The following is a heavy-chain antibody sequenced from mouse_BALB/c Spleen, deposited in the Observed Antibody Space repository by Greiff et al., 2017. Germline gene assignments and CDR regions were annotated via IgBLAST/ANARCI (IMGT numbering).Heavy chain of an antibody. CDR1: GYSITSDYA. Sequence: EVQLQQSGPGLVKPSQSLSLTCTVTGYSITSDYAWNWIRQFPGNKLEWMGYISYSGSTSYNPSLKSRISITRDTSKNQFFLQLNSVTTEDTATYYCASGRNYYGSSFDYWGQGTTLTVSS. V-gene: IGHV3-2*02. CDR2: ISYSGST. J-gene: IGHJ2*01. CDR3: ASGRNYYGSSFDY. D-gene: IGHD1-1*01.